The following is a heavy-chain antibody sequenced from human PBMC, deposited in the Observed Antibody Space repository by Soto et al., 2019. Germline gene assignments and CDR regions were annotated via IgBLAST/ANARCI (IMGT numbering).Heavy chain of an antibody. CDR2: TYYRSKWYN. CDR1: GDSVSSNSAG. V-gene: IGHV6-1*01. Sequence: SQTLSLTCAISGDSVSSNSAGWDWIRQSPSRGLEWLGRTYYRSKWYNEYAVSVKSRITINPDTSRNQISLPLNSVTPEDTAGYYCARDIDCGYWGRVTQVTVSS. CDR3: ARDIDCGY. J-gene: IGHJ4*02. D-gene: IGHD2-21*01.